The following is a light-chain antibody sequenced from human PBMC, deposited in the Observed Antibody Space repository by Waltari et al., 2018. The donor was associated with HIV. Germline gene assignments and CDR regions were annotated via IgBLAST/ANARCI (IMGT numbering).Light chain of an antibody. V-gene: IGKV1-5*03. J-gene: IGKJ3*01. CDR3: QQYNTYPFT. Sequence: DIQMTQSPSTLSASVGDRVTITCRASQSIGTWLAWFQQTPGKAPKLLIYKASSLESGVPSRFSGSASGTEFTLTINTLQSDDFATYYCQQYNTYPFTFGPGTKVHIK. CDR2: KAS. CDR1: QSIGTW.